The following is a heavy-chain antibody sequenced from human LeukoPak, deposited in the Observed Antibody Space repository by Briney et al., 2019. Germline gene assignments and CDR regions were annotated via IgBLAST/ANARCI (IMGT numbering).Heavy chain of an antibody. CDR2: INHSGST. CDR3: ARSGYSYGYAKRHLDY. V-gene: IGHV4-34*01. CDR1: GGSFSGYY. J-gene: IGHJ4*02. Sequence: PSETLSLTCAVYGGSFSGYYWSWIRQPPGKGLEWIGEINHSGSTNYNPSLKSRVTISVDTSKNQFSLKLSSVTAADTAVYYCARSGYSYGYAKRHLDYWGQGTLVTVSS. D-gene: IGHD5-18*01.